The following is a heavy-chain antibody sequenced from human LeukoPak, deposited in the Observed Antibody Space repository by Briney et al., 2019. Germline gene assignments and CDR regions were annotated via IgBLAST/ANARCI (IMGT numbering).Heavy chain of an antibody. CDR3: ARMIAAAGSYYFDY. CDR2: ISAYNGNT. D-gene: IGHD6-13*01. V-gene: IGHV1-18*01. J-gene: IGHJ4*02. Sequence: GASVKVSCKASGYTFTSYGISWVRQAPGQGLEWMGWISAYNGNTNYAQKLQGRVTMTTDTSTSTAYMELRSLRSDDTAVYYCARMIAAAGSYYFDYWGQGTLVTVSS. CDR1: GYTFTSYG.